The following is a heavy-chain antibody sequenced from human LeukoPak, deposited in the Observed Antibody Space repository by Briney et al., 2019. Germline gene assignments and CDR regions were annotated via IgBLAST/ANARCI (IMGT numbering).Heavy chain of an antibody. J-gene: IGHJ3*02. V-gene: IGHV3-21*01. D-gene: IGHD1-26*01. CDR3: ARDLTSSGSHNAFDI. Sequence: PGGSLRLSWAAPGLTFSSCSMDWGRQGPGKGLEWVSSISSSSSYIYYADSVKGRFTISRDNAKNSLYLQMNSLRAEDTAVYYCARDLTSSGSHNAFDIWGQGTMVTVSS. CDR2: ISSSSSYI. CDR1: GLTFSSCS.